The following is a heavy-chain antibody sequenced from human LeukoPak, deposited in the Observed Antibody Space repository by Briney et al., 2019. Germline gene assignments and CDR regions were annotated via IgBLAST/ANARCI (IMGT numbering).Heavy chain of an antibody. D-gene: IGHD6-19*01. Sequence: GGSLIISCAASGFTFSSYAMSWVRQAPGSGLEWVSSICVSGGSTYYADSVKGRFTISRDNSKNTLYLQMNSLRAEDTAVYYCANPIAVAGYNYWGQGTLVTVSS. CDR2: ICVSGGST. J-gene: IGHJ4*02. V-gene: IGHV3-23*01. CDR3: ANPIAVAGYNY. CDR1: GFTFSSYA.